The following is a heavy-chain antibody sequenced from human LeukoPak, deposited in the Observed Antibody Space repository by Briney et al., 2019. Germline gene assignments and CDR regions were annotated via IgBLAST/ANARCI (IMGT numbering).Heavy chain of an antibody. Sequence: GGSLRLSCAASGFTVSNNYMSWVRQAPGKGLEWVSVIYSGVYTYYVESVKGRFTISRDNSKNTLFLQMNRLRAEDTAVYYCAGRRVLDASFDYWGQGTLVTVSS. CDR3: AGRRVLDASFDY. D-gene: IGHD3-16*01. CDR2: IYSGVYT. V-gene: IGHV3-66*02. CDR1: GFTVSNNY. J-gene: IGHJ4*02.